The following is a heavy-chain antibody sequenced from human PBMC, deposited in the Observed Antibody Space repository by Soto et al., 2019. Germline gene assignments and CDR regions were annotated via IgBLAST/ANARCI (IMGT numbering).Heavy chain of an antibody. CDR3: ARDSARWLQLPDQ. CDR1: GFTFRNYS. J-gene: IGHJ5*02. D-gene: IGHD5-12*01. Sequence: QVQLVESGGGVVQPGRSLRVSCAASGFTFRNYSMHWVRQAPGKGLEWVAVISYDGVYKYYGDSMKGRFTISRDNSRSIVYLQMNSLRPEDTAVYYCARDSARWLQLPDQWGQGTLVTVSS. V-gene: IGHV3-30-3*01. CDR2: ISYDGVYK.